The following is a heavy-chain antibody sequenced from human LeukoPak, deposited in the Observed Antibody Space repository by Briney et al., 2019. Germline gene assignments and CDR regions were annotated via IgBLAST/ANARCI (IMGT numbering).Heavy chain of an antibody. CDR2: IYYSGST. J-gene: IGHJ4*02. CDR3: ARDLIAVAGVSCFDY. CDR1: GGSISSGGYY. D-gene: IGHD6-19*01. V-gene: IGHV4-31*03. Sequence: SETLSLTCTVSGGSISSGGYYWSWIRQHPGKGLEGIGYIYYSGSTYYNPSLKSRVTISVDTSKNQCSLKLSSVTAADAAVYYCARDLIAVAGVSCFDYWGPGTLVTVSS.